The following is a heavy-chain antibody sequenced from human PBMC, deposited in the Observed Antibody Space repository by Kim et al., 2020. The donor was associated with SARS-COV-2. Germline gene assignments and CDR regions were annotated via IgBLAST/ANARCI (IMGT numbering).Heavy chain of an antibody. Sequence: SRVTISVDTSKNQFSLKLSSVTAADTAVYYCAREGINCSGGSCYREAFDYWGQGTLVTVSS. D-gene: IGHD2-15*01. J-gene: IGHJ4*02. CDR3: AREGINCSGGSCYREAFDY. V-gene: IGHV4-30-2*04.